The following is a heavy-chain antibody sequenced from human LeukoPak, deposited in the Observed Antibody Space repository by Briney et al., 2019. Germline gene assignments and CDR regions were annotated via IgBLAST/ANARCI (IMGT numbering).Heavy chain of an antibody. V-gene: IGHV1-2*02. D-gene: IGHD3-3*01. J-gene: IGHJ4*02. CDR3: ASAPAQLRFLESRRCYGPVLGY. CDR2: INPNSGGT. CDR1: GYTFTGYY. Sequence: GASVKLSCKASGYTFTGYYMHWVRQAPGQGLEWMGWINPNSGGTNYAQKFQGRVTMTRDTSISTAYMELSRLRSDDTAVYYCASAPAQLRFLESRRCYGPVLGYWGQGTLVTVSS.